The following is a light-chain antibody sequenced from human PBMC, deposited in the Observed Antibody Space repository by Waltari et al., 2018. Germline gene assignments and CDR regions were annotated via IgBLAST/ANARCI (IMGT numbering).Light chain of an antibody. J-gene: IGKJ1*01. Sequence: EIVLTQSPASLSLSPGDRATLSCRASQSVGRTLAWYQQRPGQAPRLLIYDASSRATGIPDRFSGSGSGTDFSLTISRLAPEDFAVYYCQKYGTRPATFGQGTKAEVK. CDR2: DAS. CDR3: QKYGTRPAT. CDR1: QSVGRT. V-gene: IGKV3-20*01.